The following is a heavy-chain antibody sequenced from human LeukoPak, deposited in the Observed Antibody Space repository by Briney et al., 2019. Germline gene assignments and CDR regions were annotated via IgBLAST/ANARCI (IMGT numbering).Heavy chain of an antibody. D-gene: IGHD1-26*01. CDR3: ARDRPYSGSYFGWFDP. CDR2: IYSGGST. V-gene: IGHV3-66*01. J-gene: IGHJ5*02. CDR1: GFTVSSNY. Sequence: GGSLRLSCAASGFTVSSNYMSWVRQAPGKGLEWVSVIYSGGSTYYADSVKGRFTISRDNSKNTLYLQMNSLRAEDTAVYYCARDRPYSGSYFGWFDPWGQGTLVTVSS.